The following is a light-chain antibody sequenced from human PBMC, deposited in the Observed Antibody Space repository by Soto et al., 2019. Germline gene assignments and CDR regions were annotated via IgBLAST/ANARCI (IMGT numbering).Light chain of an antibody. V-gene: IGKV3-11*01. CDR1: QSISIS. Sequence: EIMLTQSPATLSLSPGERATLSCRASQSISISLAWYQQKPGQPPRLLIYGASNRATGIPARFSGSGSGTDFTLTISSLEPDDFAVYYCQQRSSWPITFGQGTRLEIK. CDR3: QQRSSWPIT. CDR2: GAS. J-gene: IGKJ5*01.